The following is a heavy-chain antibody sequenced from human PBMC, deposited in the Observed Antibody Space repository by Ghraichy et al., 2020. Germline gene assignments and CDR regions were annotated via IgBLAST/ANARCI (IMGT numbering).Heavy chain of an antibody. CDR3: ARGGWYLDC. V-gene: IGHV4-59*01. CDR2: IHYSGST. D-gene: IGHD6-19*01. J-gene: IGHJ4*02. Sequence: SETLSLTCTVSGGSISPYYWSWFRQPPGKGLEWIGYIHYSGSTDYNPSLKSRVTMSVDASENQFSLRLSSVTAADTAVYYFARGGWYLDCWGQGTLVTVST. CDR1: GGSISPYY.